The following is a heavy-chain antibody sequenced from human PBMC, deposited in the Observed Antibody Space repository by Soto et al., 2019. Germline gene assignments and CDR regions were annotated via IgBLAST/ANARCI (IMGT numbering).Heavy chain of an antibody. J-gene: IGHJ4*02. D-gene: IGHD5-12*01. CDR3: ARGKVKHSGYDY. CDR2: IYHSGST. Sequence: PSETLSLTCSVSGYSISSGYYWGCIRQPPGKGLEWIGSIYHSGSTYYNPSLKSRVTISVDTSKNQFSLKLSSVTAADTAVYYCARGKVKHSGYDYWGQGTLVTVSS. CDR1: GYSISSGYY. V-gene: IGHV4-38-2*02.